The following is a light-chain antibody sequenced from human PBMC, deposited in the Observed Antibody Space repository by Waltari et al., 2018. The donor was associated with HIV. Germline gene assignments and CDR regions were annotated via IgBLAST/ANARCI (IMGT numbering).Light chain of an antibody. CDR1: QSIDND. V-gene: IGKV3-15*01. CDR3: QQFNVWPQT. CDR2: GAS. Sequence: MVMTHSQASLSVSLGESVTLSCRASQSIDNDLAWSQYKPVQAPRTLIFGASTSAPGVSGRFSGSVSGTDFTLTINNLESEDCAVYYCQQFNVWPQTFGQGTRLEV. J-gene: IGKJ2*01.